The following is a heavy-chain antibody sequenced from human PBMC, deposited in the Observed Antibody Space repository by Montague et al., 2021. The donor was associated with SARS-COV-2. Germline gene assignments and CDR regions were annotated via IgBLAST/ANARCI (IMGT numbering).Heavy chain of an antibody. D-gene: IGHD2-15*01. V-gene: IGHV4-59*08. CDR3: ARHPIGSFPRYGMDV. CDR1: GGSISSYY. J-gene: IGHJ6*02. Sequence: SETLSLTCTVSGGSISSYYWSWIRQPPGKGLEWIGYIYYSGSTNYNPSLKSRVTISVDTSKNQFSLKLSSVTAADTAVYYCARHPIGSFPRYGMDVWGQGTTVTVPS. CDR2: IYYSGST.